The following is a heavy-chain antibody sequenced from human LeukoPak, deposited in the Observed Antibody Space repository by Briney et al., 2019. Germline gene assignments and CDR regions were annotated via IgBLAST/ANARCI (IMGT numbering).Heavy chain of an antibody. CDR2: MNPNSGNT. CDR3: ARGLHVLRYFDWPPARKYYFDY. V-gene: IGHV1-8*01. Sequence: AASVKVSCKASGYTFTSYDINWVRQAPGQGLEWMGWMNPNSGNTGYAQKFQGRVTMTRNTSISTAYMELSSLRSEDTAVYYCARGLHVLRYFDWPPARKYYFDYWGQGTLVTVSS. J-gene: IGHJ4*02. D-gene: IGHD3-9*01. CDR1: GYTFTSYD.